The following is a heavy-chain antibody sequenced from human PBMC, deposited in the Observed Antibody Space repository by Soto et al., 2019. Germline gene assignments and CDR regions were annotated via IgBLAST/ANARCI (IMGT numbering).Heavy chain of an antibody. CDR1: GYTFTGYA. V-gene: IGHV1-3*05. Sequence: QVQLVQSGAEEKKPGASVKVSCKASGYTFTGYAMHWVRQSPGQRLEWMGWINAGNGNTKYSQKFQGRVTITRDTAASTASMELSSLRSEDTAVYSCARAVAVPADFDYRGQGTLVTVSS. CDR2: INAGNGNT. CDR3: ARAVAVPADFDY. D-gene: IGHD6-19*01. J-gene: IGHJ4*02.